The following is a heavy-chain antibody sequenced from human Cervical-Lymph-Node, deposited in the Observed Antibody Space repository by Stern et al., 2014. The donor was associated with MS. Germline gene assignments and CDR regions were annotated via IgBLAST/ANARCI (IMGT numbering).Heavy chain of an antibody. CDR2: IIPILGTP. J-gene: IGHJ4*02. Sequence: MQLAESGAEVKKPGSSVKVSCKASGDTFSTSLITWVRQAPGQGPAWLGGIIPILGTPNYARRFQGRVTITADESTNTAYMELSSLRSDDTAVYYCASGVGGSHYFDYWGQGTLVTVSS. V-gene: IGHV1-69*01. D-gene: IGHD3-16*01. CDR1: GDTFSTSL. CDR3: ASGVGGSHYFDY.